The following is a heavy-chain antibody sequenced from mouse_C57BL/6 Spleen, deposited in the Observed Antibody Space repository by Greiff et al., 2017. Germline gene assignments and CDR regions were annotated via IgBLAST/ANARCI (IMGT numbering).Heavy chain of an antibody. CDR3: AGTNWYFDY. Sequence: EVKLQESGPELVKPGASVKMSCKASGYTFTDYNMHWVKQSHGKSLEWIGYINPNNGGTSYNQKFKGKATLTVNKSSSTAYMELRSLTAEDSAVYYCAGTNWYFDYWGQGTTLTVSS. V-gene: IGHV1-22*01. CDR1: GYTFTDYN. CDR2: INPNNGGT. D-gene: IGHD4-1*01. J-gene: IGHJ2*01.